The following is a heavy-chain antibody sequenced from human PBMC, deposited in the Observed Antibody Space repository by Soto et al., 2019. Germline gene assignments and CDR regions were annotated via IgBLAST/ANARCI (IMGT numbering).Heavy chain of an antibody. Sequence: QVQLQESGPGLVKPSETLSLTCTVSGGSISSYYGCWIRQPPGKGLEWLGYRYDSGSTNYNPSLKRRCTISVDTSKNQFSLKLSSVTAAYTAVYYCARYRSVGSSKPPCWFDPWVQGTLVTVSS. D-gene: IGHD6-6*01. CDR3: ARYRSVGSSKPPCWFDP. V-gene: IGHV4-59*01. J-gene: IGHJ5*02. CDR1: GGSISSYY. CDR2: RYDSGST.